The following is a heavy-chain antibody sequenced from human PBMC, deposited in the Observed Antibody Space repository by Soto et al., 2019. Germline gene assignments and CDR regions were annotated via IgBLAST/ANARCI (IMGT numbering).Heavy chain of an antibody. CDR1: GYTFTSXG. CDR2: ISAYNGNT. V-gene: IGHV1-18*01. Sequence: ASVKVSCKASGYTFTSXGISWVRQAPGQGLEWMGWISAYNGNTNYAQKLQGRVTMTTDTSTSTAYMELRSLRSDDTAVYYCARRGGDYYYDSSGYYAQDAFDIWGQGTMVTVSS. D-gene: IGHD3-22*01. CDR3: ARRGGDYYYDSSGYYAQDAFDI. J-gene: IGHJ3*02.